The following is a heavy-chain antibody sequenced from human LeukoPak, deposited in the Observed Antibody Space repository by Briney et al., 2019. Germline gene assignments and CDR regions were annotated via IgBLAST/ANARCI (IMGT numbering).Heavy chain of an antibody. CDR3: ARDATGMGNYFDY. Sequence: SETLSLTCTVSDYFFSNTYYWGWIRQPPGKGLEWIGNIYHSGSTYYNPSLKSRVTISVDTSKNQFFMKLSPVTAADTAVYYCARDATGMGNYFDYWGQGTLVTVSS. D-gene: IGHD3-10*01. CDR1: DYFFSNTYY. V-gene: IGHV4-38-2*02. J-gene: IGHJ4*02. CDR2: IYHSGST.